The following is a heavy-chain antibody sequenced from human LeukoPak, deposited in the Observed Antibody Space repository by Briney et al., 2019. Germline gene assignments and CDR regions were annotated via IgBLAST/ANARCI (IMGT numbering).Heavy chain of an antibody. CDR3: ARVGYSSSWPHFDY. Sequence: ASVKVSCTASGYTFTSYGISWVRQAPGQGLEWMGWISAYNGNTNYAQKLQGRVTMTTDTSTSTAYMELRSLRFDDTAVYYCARVGYSSSWPHFDYWGQGTLVTVSS. V-gene: IGHV1-18*01. CDR1: GYTFTSYG. CDR2: ISAYNGNT. D-gene: IGHD6-13*01. J-gene: IGHJ4*02.